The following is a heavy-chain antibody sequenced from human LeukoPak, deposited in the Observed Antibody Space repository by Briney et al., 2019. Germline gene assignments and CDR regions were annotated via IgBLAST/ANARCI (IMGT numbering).Heavy chain of an antibody. Sequence: ASVKVSCKASGYTFTGYYMHWVRQAPGQGLEWMGWINSNSGGTNYAQKFQGRVTMTRDTSISTAYMELSRLRSDDTAVYYCAAINSSSWPPIDYWGQGTLVTVSS. CDR3: AAINSSSWPPIDY. J-gene: IGHJ4*02. V-gene: IGHV1-2*02. CDR2: INSNSGGT. D-gene: IGHD6-13*01. CDR1: GYTFTGYY.